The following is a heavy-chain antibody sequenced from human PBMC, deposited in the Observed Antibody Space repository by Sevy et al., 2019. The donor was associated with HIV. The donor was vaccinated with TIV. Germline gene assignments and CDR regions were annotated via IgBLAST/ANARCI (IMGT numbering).Heavy chain of an antibody. CDR2: INHSGST. V-gene: IGHV4-34*01. J-gene: IGHJ4*02. Sequence: SHTLSLTCAVYGGSFSGYYWSWIRQPPGKGLEWIGEINHSGSTNYNPSLKSRVTISVDTSKNQFSLKLSSVTAADTAVYYCARGTGDSSGYYYFDYWGQGTLVTVSS. CDR3: ARGTGDSSGYYYFDY. D-gene: IGHD3-22*01. CDR1: GGSFSGYY.